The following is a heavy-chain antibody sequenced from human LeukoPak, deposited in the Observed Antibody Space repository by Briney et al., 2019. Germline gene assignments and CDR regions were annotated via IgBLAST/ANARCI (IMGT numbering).Heavy chain of an antibody. Sequence: ASVKVSCKSSGYTFTGYFMHWVRDAPRQGREWMGWINPNSGGTNYAQTCQGRVTMTRDTSITTGYMELIRLRSDDAAVYYCARDRSSGWAGYAFDIWGQGTMVTVSS. V-gene: IGHV1-2*02. CDR1: GYTFTGYF. CDR2: INPNSGGT. CDR3: ARDRSSGWAGYAFDI. D-gene: IGHD6-19*01. J-gene: IGHJ3*02.